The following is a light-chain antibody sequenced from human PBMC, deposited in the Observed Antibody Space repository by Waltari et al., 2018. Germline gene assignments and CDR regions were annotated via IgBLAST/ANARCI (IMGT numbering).Light chain of an antibody. CDR1: SRSIATNY. V-gene: IGLV6-57*01. Sequence: NFMLTQRHSVSESPGTTVTISCTRSSRSIATNYVQWYQQRPVRPPATVIYEDFQRPSGVPDRFSGSIDSSSNSASLTISGLKPEDEADYYCQSYDSSTVVFGGGTKLTVL. CDR2: EDF. J-gene: IGLJ2*01. CDR3: QSYDSSTVV.